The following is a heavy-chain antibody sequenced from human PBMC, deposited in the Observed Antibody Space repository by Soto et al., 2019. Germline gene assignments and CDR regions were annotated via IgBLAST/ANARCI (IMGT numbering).Heavy chain of an antibody. V-gene: IGHV5-51*01. J-gene: IGHJ6*02. D-gene: IGHD3-22*01. CDR3: ARTLYYYDDMYYYYYGMDV. Sequence: GESLKISCKGSGYSVTSYWIGWVRQMPGKGLEWMGIIYPGDSDTRYSPSFQGQVTISADKSISTAYLQWSSLKASDTAMYYCARTLYYYDDMYYYYYGMDVWGQGTTVTVSS. CDR1: GYSVTSYW. CDR2: IYPGDSDT.